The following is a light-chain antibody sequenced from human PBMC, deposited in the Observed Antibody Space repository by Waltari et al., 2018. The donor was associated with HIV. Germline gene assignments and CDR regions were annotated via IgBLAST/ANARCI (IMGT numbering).Light chain of an antibody. Sequence: DIVITQSPVPLFLSLGERATITCTSRQGVLSSSSFRNHLAWYQQRPEQSPRLLIYWASTRESGVPDRFIGSGSGTDFTLTISSMQAEDVAVYYCQQYYRSPWTFGQGTRVEIK. CDR1: QGVLSSSSFRNH. V-gene: IGKV4-1*01. J-gene: IGKJ1*01. CDR3: QQYYRSPWT. CDR2: WAS.